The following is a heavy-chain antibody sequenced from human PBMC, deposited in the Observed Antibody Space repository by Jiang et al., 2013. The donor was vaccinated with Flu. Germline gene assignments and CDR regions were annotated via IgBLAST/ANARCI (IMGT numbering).Heavy chain of an antibody. CDR3: ARDLVRDIILIPATSFDY. CDR2: IRNKLYRGTT. CDR1: GFSFGDYA. V-gene: IGHV3-49*03. Sequence: LVESGGGLVQPGRSLRLSCTASGFSFGDYAVNWLRQAPGKGLEWVGFIRNKLYRGTTDYAASVKGRFTISRDDSKSIAYLQMSSLKTEDTAVYYCARDLVRDIILIPATSFDYWGQGALVTVSS. D-gene: IGHD3-16*01. J-gene: IGHJ4*02.